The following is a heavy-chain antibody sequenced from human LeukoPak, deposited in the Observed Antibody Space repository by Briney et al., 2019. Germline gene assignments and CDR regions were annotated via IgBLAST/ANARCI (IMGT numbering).Heavy chain of an antibody. CDR3: ATVRTRTGKGGYYFDY. D-gene: IGHD7-27*01. J-gene: IGHJ4*02. Sequence: ASVKVSCKASGYTFTGYYMHWVRQAPGQGLEWMGWINPNSGGTNYAQKFQGRVTMTRDTSISTAYMELSRLRSDDTAVYYCATVRTRTGKGGYYFDYWGQGTLVTVSS. CDR2: INPNSGGT. V-gene: IGHV1-2*02. CDR1: GYTFTGYY.